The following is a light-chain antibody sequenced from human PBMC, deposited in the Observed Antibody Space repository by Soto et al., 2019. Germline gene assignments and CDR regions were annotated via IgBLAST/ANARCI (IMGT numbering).Light chain of an antibody. CDR1: QSVYNSY. Sequence: EIVLTQSPGTLSLSPGERATLSCRASQSVYNSYLAWYQQKPGQTPRLLINAASNRATGVPDRFSGSGSGTDFTLTISRLEPEDFAVYYCQQYGSPPDTFGQGTKVEI. CDR3: QQYGSPPDT. CDR2: AAS. V-gene: IGKV3-20*01. J-gene: IGKJ2*01.